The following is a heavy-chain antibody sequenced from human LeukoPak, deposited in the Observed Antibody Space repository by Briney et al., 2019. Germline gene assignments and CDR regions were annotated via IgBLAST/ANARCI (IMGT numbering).Heavy chain of an antibody. Sequence: GGSLRLSCTASGFSFSTYSMNWVRQAPGKGLEWVSYIVGSSRNIYYADSVKGRFTISRDNAKNSLYLQMDSLRAEDTAVYHCTTDWDQLPRHFDYWGQGTLVTVSS. J-gene: IGHJ4*02. D-gene: IGHD2-2*01. CDR1: GFSFSTYS. CDR3: TTDWDQLPRHFDY. V-gene: IGHV3-48*04. CDR2: IVGSSRNI.